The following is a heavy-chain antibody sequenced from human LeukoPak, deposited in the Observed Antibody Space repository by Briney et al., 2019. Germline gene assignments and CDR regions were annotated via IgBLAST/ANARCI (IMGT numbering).Heavy chain of an antibody. CDR1: GYTFTSYY. CDR3: ARVGEYDSSPLTHQDGMDV. J-gene: IGHJ6*02. Sequence: ASVKVSCKASGYTFTSYYMHWVRQAPGQGLEWMGIINPSGGSTSYAQKFQGRVTMTRDTSTSTVYMELSSLRSEDTAVYYCARVGEYDSSPLTHQDGMDVWGQGTTVTVSS. D-gene: IGHD3-22*01. CDR2: INPSGGST. V-gene: IGHV1-46*01.